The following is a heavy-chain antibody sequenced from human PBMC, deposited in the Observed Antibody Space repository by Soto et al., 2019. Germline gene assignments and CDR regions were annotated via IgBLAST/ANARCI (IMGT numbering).Heavy chain of an antibody. D-gene: IGHD3-22*01. CDR3: AREGDGSGYFSDY. Sequence: EVQLVESGGGLVQPGGPLRLSCVASGFTFSDYNMNWVRQAPGKGLEWVSFISGRSNTIYYADSVKGRFTISRDKAKNSLYLLMNSLRAEDTAVYYCAREGDGSGYFSDYWGQGTLVTVSS. V-gene: IGHV3-48*01. CDR1: GFTFSDYN. J-gene: IGHJ4*02. CDR2: ISGRSNTI.